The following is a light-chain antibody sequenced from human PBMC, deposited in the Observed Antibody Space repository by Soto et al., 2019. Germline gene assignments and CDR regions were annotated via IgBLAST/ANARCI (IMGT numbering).Light chain of an antibody. CDR1: QSVDNY. J-gene: IGKJ2*03. Sequence: VVLTQSPGTLSLSPGEGAALSCRASQSVDNYVAWYQQRPGQAPRLLLYASSRRAPGIPDRFSGSGSGTDSTLTISRLEPEDFAIYYCQQFVSSPSFGQGTKLEIK. CDR3: QQFVSSPS. V-gene: IGKV3-20*01. CDR2: ASS.